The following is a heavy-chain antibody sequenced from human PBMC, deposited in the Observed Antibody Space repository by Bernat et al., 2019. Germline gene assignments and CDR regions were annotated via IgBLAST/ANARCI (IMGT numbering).Heavy chain of an antibody. D-gene: IGHD1-26*01. CDR3: ARDGTIVGATTFDY. CDR1: KYNFTSYA. V-gene: IGHV1-3*01. Sequence: CCKLDKYNFTSYAMHWVRQAPGQRLEWMGWINAGNGNTKYSQKFQGRVTITRDTSASTAYMELSSLRSEDTAVYYCARDGTIVGATTFDYWGQ. J-gene: IGHJ4*02. CDR2: INAGNGNT.